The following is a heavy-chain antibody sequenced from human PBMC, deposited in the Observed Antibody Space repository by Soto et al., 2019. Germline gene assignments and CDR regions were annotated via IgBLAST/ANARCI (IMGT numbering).Heavy chain of an antibody. V-gene: IGHV4-34*01. CDR2: INHSGST. D-gene: IGHD2-8*02. CDR1: GGSFSGYY. Sequence: PSETLSLTCAVYGGSFSGYYWTWIRQPPGTGLEWIGEINHSGSTNYNPSLKSRVTISVDTSKNQFSLKLTSVTAADTAVYYCARDKITGLFDYWGPETLLVTVSS. CDR3: ARDKITGLFDY. J-gene: IGHJ4*03.